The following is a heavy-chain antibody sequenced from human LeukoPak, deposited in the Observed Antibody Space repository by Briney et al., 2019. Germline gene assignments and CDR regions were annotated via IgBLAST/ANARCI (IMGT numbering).Heavy chain of an antibody. D-gene: IGHD6-13*01. CDR2: ISGSGGST. CDR3: AKEGGSSGYYYYYMDV. CDR1: GFTFSSYA. J-gene: IGHJ6*03. Sequence: PGGSLRLSCAASGFTFSSYAMSWVRQAPGKGLEWVSAISGSGGSTYYADSVKGRFTISRDNSKNTLYLQMNSLRAEDTAVYYCAKEGGSSGYYYYYMDVWGKGTTVTVSS. V-gene: IGHV3-23*01.